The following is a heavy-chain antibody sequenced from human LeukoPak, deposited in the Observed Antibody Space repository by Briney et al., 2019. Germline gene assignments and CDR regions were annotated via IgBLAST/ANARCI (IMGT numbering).Heavy chain of an antibody. D-gene: IGHD6-6*01. V-gene: IGHV4-39*01. Sequence: PGGSLRLSCAASGFTFSSYALSWVRQPPGKGLEYIGSIYYSGSTYYTPSLKSRVTISVDTSKNQFSLKLSSVTATDTAVYYCARHRGSSSNFDYWGQGTLVTVSS. J-gene: IGHJ4*02. CDR2: IYYSGST. CDR3: ARHRGSSSNFDY. CDR1: GFTFSSYA.